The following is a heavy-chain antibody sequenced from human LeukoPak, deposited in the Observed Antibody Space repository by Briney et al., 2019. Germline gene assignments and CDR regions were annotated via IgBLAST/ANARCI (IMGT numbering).Heavy chain of an antibody. J-gene: IGHJ5*02. Sequence: SETLSLTCTVSGDSIVSDPYYWSWIRQPAGKGLEWIGRMRISRTTNYIPSFKSRATISADTSKNQFSLMLTSVIAADTAVYYCARHGSAGTAWGQGTQVTVSS. D-gene: IGHD6-13*01. CDR1: GDSIVSDPYY. CDR2: MRISRTT. CDR3: ARHGSAGTA. V-gene: IGHV4-61*02.